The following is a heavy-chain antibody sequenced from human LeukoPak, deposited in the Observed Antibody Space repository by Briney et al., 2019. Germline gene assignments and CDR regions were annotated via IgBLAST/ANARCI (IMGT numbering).Heavy chain of an antibody. V-gene: IGHV3-23*01. CDR1: GFTFSTYA. Sequence: GGSLRLSCAASGFTFSTYAMSWVRQAPGKGLEWVSIISGSSRHIYYADSAKGRFTISRDNSKNTLYLQMTSLRTEDTAVYYCAKDLDGFWGQGTLVTVSS. CDR3: AKDLDGF. J-gene: IGHJ4*02. D-gene: IGHD6-25*01. CDR2: ISGSSRHI.